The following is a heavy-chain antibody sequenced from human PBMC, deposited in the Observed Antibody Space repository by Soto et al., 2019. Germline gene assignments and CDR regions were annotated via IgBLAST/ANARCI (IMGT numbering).Heavy chain of an antibody. CDR3: ARTLSMGICYYGMDV. D-gene: IGHD6-13*01. CDR1: GGSFSGYY. Sequence: QVQLQQWGAGLLKPSETLSLTCAVYGGSFSGYYWSWIRQPPGKGLEWISEINHSGSTNYNPSLKRRVTISVDTSKNQFPLKVSAVTDTDTAVYYCARTLSMGICYYGMDVWGQGNTVTVYS. J-gene: IGHJ6*02. V-gene: IGHV4-34*01. CDR2: INHSGST.